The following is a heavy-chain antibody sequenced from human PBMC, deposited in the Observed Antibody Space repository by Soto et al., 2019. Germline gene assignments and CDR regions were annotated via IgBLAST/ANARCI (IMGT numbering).Heavy chain of an antibody. Sequence: QVQLQESGPGLVKPSGTLSLTCAVSGGSISSSNWWSWVRQPPGKGLEWIGEIYHSGSTNYNPSLKSRVTIPVDKSKNQFSLKLSSVTAADTAVYYCARAYSSGWHGGYFQHWGQGTLVTVSS. CDR3: ARAYSSGWHGGYFQH. CDR1: GGSISSSNW. J-gene: IGHJ1*01. V-gene: IGHV4-4*02. CDR2: IYHSGST. D-gene: IGHD6-19*01.